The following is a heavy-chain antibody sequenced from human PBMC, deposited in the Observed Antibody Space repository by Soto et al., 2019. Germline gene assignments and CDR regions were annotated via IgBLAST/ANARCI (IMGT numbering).Heavy chain of an antibody. J-gene: IGHJ6*02. CDR1: GFIFSNFA. V-gene: IGHV3-23*01. CDR2: ISGSGGST. Sequence: EEQLLESGGGLAHPGGSLRLSCTASGFIFSNFAMSWVRQAPGKGLEWVSAISGSGGSTYYADSVKGRFTISRDNAKNTLYLQMNSLRAEDTAVYYCTKDRAPSDVWGQGTTFTVSS. CDR3: TKDRAPSDV.